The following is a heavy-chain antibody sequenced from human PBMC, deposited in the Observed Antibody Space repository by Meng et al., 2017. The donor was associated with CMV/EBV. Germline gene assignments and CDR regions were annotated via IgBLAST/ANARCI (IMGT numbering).Heavy chain of an antibody. Sequence: SETLSLTCTVSGGSISSSSYYWGWIRQPPGKGLEWIGSIYYSGSTYYNPSLKSRVTISVDTSKNQFSLKLSSVTAADTAVHYCARGRRAARPYDYWGQGTLVTVSS. V-gene: IGHV4-39*07. CDR3: ARGRRAARPYDY. CDR2: IYYSGST. D-gene: IGHD6-6*01. J-gene: IGHJ4*02. CDR1: GGSISSSSYY.